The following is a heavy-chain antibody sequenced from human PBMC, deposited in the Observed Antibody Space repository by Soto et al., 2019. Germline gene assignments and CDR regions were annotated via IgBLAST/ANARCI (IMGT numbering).Heavy chain of an antibody. CDR3: AKAITYYYDSSGYYFDY. D-gene: IGHD3-22*01. Sequence: GGSLRLSCAASGFTFSSYGMHWVRQAPGKGLEWVAVISYDGSNKYHADSVEGRFTISRDDSKNTLYLQMNSLRAEDTAVYYCAKAITYYYDSSGYYFDYWGQGTLVTVSS. CDR2: ISYDGSNK. V-gene: IGHV3-30*18. J-gene: IGHJ4*02. CDR1: GFTFSSYG.